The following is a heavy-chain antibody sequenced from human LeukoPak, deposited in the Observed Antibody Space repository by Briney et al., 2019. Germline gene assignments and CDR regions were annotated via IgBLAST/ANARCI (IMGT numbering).Heavy chain of an antibody. CDR2: ISRGGNNP. J-gene: IGHJ4*02. D-gene: IGHD6-19*01. V-gene: IGHV3-23*01. CDR3: AKDFGISGWHLDY. CDR1: GFPFSSYA. Sequence: GGSLRLSCAASGFPFSSYAMTWVRQAPGKGLEGVSGISRGGNNPYYADSVKGRFTISRDNSKNTLYLQMNSLRVEDTAVYYCAKDFGISGWHLDYWGQGTLVTVSS.